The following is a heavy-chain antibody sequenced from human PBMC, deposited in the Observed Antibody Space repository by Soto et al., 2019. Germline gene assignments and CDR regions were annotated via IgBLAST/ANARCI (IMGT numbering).Heavy chain of an antibody. Sequence: SETLSLTCTVSGGSVRASSYYWNWIRLPPGKILQWIGHIYHTGFIQYSPSFKSRALRSLDTPKNRFSLSLSSVTVADTAVHFCLGGSLYNFDSSETRLWLDPWEQGGLFTVAS. CDR3: LGGSLYNFDSSETRLWLDP. J-gene: IGHJ5*02. D-gene: IGHD6-19*01. CDR1: GGSVRASSYY. V-gene: IGHV4-61*01. CDR2: IYHTGFI.